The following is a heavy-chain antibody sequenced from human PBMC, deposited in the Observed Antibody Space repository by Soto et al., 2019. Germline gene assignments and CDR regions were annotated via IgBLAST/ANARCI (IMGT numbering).Heavy chain of an antibody. V-gene: IGHV4-59*11. CDR3: ARVGYCSGGSCLDY. CDR1: GRSISNHY. Sequence: SQCVSLTCTVSGRSISNHYWSWIRQPPGKGLEWIGYIYYSGSTNYNPSLKSPVTISVDTSKNQFSLKLSSVTAADTAVYYCARVGYCSGGSCLDYWGQGTPVTVSS. CDR2: IYYSGST. D-gene: IGHD2-15*01. J-gene: IGHJ4*02.